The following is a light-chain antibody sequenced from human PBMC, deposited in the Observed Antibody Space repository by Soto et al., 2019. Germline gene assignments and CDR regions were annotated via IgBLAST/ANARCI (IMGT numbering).Light chain of an antibody. CDR3: QQYNNWPPWT. CDR1: QSVSSN. V-gene: IGKV3-15*01. J-gene: IGKJ1*01. CDR2: GAS. Sequence: ETVMTQSPATLSVSRGERATLSCRASQSVSSNLAWYQQKPGQTPRLLIYGASTRATGIPARFSGSGSGTEFTLTISSLQSEDFAVYYCQQYNNWPPWTFGQGTKVDIK.